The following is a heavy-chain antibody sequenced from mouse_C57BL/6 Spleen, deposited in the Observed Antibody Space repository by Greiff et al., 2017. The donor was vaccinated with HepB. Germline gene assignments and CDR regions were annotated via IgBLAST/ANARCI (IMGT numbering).Heavy chain of an antibody. CDR3: AKGPLNWGGY. D-gene: IGHD4-1*01. CDR1: GYTFTDYN. V-gene: IGHV1-22*01. CDR2: INPNNGGT. Sequence: VQLKESGPELVKPGASVKMSCKASGYTFTDYNMHWVKQSHGKSLEWIGYINPNNGGTSYNQKFKGKATLTVNKSSSTAYMKLLSLTSEDSAVYDCAKGPLNWGGYWGQGTTLTVSS. J-gene: IGHJ2*01.